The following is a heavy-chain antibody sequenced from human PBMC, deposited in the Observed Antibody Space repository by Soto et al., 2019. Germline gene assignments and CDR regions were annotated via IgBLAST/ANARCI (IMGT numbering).Heavy chain of an antibody. CDR1: GGSISSGGYY. D-gene: IGHD6-13*01. V-gene: IGHV4-31*03. J-gene: IGHJ4*02. Sequence: QVQLQESGPGLVKPSQTLSLTCTVSGGSISSGGYYWSWIRQHPGKVLEWIGYIYYSGSTYYNPSIKSRVTISVDTSKNQFSLKLSSVTAADTAVYYCARAYSSSWYAFDYWGQGTLVTVSS. CDR2: IYYSGST. CDR3: ARAYSSSWYAFDY.